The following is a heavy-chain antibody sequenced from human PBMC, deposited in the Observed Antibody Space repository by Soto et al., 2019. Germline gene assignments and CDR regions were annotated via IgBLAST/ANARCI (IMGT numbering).Heavy chain of an antibody. Sequence: PSETLSLTCTVSGDSVDSVDYYWGWIRQPPGKGLEWIASIHYSGSTYYSPSLKSRATISVDTSKSQFSLKLSSVTAADTAVYYCAARTGYSSGWLDYRGQGTLVTVSS. CDR2: IHYSGST. V-gene: IGHV4-39*01. D-gene: IGHD6-19*01. CDR1: GDSVDSVDYY. J-gene: IGHJ4*02. CDR3: AARTGYSSGWLDY.